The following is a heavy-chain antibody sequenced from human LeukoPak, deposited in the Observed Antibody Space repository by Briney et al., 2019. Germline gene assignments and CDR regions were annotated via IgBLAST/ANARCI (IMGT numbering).Heavy chain of an antibody. V-gene: IGHV3-30*18. Sequence: GRSLRLSCAASGFTFSSYGMHWVRQAPGKGLEWVAVISYDGSNKYYADSVKGRFTISRDNSKNTLYLQMNSLRAEDTAVYYCAKVGGSSAWFDYWGQGTLVTVSS. J-gene: IGHJ4*02. CDR2: ISYDGSNK. CDR3: AKVGGSSAWFDY. CDR1: GFTFSSYG. D-gene: IGHD2-15*01.